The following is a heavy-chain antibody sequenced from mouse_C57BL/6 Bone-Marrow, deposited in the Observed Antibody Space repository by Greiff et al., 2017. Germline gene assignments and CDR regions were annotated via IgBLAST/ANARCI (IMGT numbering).Heavy chain of an antibody. V-gene: IGHV5-15*01. CDR3: ARHGQSCYAMDY. J-gene: IGHJ4*01. Sequence: EVMLVESGGGLVQPGGSLKLSCAASGFTFSDYGMAWVRQAPRKGPEWVAFISNLAYSIYYADTVTGRFTISRENAKNTLYLEMSSLRSEDTAMYYCARHGQSCYAMDYWGQGTSVTVSS. CDR2: ISNLAYSI. CDR1: GFTFSDYG.